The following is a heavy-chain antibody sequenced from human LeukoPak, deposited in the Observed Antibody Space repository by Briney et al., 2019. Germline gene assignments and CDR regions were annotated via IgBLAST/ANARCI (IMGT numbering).Heavy chain of an antibody. CDR1: GYTFTGYY. CDR3: ARDSGDWTVDY. V-gene: IGHV1-2*02. J-gene: IGHJ4*02. CDR2: INPNSGGT. Sequence: GASVKVSCKASGYTFTGYYMHWVRQAPGQGLEWMGWINPNSGGTNYAQKFQGRGTMTRDTSTSTDYLELTSLRSEDTAVYYCARDSGDWTVDYWGQGTLVTVSS. D-gene: IGHD2-21*02.